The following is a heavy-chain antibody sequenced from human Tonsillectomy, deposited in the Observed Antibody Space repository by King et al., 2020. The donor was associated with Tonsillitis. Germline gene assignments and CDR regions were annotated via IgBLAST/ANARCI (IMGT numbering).Heavy chain of an antibody. D-gene: IGHD3-10*01. V-gene: IGHV1-2*02. CDR2: INPNSGGT. CDR1: GYTFTGYY. CDR3: ASIYGSGSYHLDY. J-gene: IGHJ4*02. Sequence: VQLVESGAEVKKPGASVKVSCKASGYTFTGYYMHWVRQAPGQGLEWMGWINPNSGGTNYAQKFQGRVTMTRDTSISTAYMELSRLRSDDAAVYYCASIYGSGSYHLDYWGQGTLVTVSS.